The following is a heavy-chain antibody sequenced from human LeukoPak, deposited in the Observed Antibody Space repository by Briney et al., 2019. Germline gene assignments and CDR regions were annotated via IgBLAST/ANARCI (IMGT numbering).Heavy chain of an antibody. J-gene: IGHJ3*02. D-gene: IGHD1-26*01. CDR2: IHYSGST. V-gene: IGHV4-59*08. CDR3: ARHDPIVGTPDAFDI. CDR1: GGPVSGYY. Sequence: SETLSLTCTVSGGPVSGYYWNWIRQPPKRGLEWIGFIHYSGSTDYNPSLKSRVTISLDTSKNQFSLKLSSVTAADTAVYYCARHDPIVGTPDAFDIWGQGTMVTVSS.